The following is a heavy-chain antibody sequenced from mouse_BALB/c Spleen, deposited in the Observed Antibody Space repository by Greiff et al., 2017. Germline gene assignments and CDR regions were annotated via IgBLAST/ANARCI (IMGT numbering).Heavy chain of an antibody. J-gene: IGHJ3*01. Sequence: QVQLKESGAELMKPGASVKISCKATGYTFSSYWIEWVKQRPGHGLEWIGEILPGSGSTNYNEKFKGKATFTADTSSNTAYMQLSSLTSEDSAVYYCARSQLGLRRFAYWGQGTLVTVSA. CDR1: GYTFSSYW. V-gene: IGHV1-9*01. CDR3: ARSQLGLRRFAY. CDR2: ILPGSGST. D-gene: IGHD3-1*01.